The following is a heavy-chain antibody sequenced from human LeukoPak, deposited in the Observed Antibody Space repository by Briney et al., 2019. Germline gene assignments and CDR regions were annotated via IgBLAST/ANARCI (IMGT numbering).Heavy chain of an antibody. CDR1: GVTISSYA. Sequence: RGSLRLSCAASGVTISSYAMSWVRQAPGKRLEWVSAISGSGDSTYYADSVKGRFTISRDNSKNTLYLQMNSLRAEDTAVYYCAKGGSSSWNPWGQGTLVTVSS. CDR3: AKGGSSSWNP. CDR2: ISGSGDST. V-gene: IGHV3-23*01. D-gene: IGHD6-13*01. J-gene: IGHJ5*02.